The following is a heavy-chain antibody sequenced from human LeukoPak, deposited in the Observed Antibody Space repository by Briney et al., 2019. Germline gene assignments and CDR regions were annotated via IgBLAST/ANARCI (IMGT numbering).Heavy chain of an antibody. Sequence: PGGSLRLSCAASGFTFSSYWMHWVRQAPGKGLVWVSRINSDGSSTSYADSVKGRFTISRDNAKNTLYLQMNSLRAEDTAVYYCARPQTGWEELLEFDYWGQGTLVTVSS. J-gene: IGHJ4*02. V-gene: IGHV3-74*01. CDR1: GFTFSSYW. CDR2: INSDGSST. D-gene: IGHD1-14*01. CDR3: ARPQTGWEELLEFDY.